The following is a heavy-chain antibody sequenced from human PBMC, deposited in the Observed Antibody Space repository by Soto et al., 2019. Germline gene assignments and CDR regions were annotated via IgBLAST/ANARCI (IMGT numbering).Heavy chain of an antibody. D-gene: IGHD6-19*01. J-gene: IGHJ4*02. Sequence: GSLRLSCAASGFTFSSYGMHWVRQAPGKGLEWVAVISYDGSNKYYADSVKGRFTISRDNSKNTLYLQMNSLRAEDTAVYYCAKDLPVIAVDEDYWGQGTLVTVSS. CDR1: GFTFSSYG. CDR3: AKDLPVIAVDEDY. CDR2: ISYDGSNK. V-gene: IGHV3-30*18.